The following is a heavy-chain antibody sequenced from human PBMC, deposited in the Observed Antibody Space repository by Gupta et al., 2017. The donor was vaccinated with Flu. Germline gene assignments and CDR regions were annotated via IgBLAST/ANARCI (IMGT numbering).Heavy chain of an antibody. J-gene: IGHJ4*02. CDR2: ISGIGGST. Sequence: EWVSAISGIGGSTYYADSVKGRFTISRDNSKNTLYLQMNSLRAEDTAVYYWAKVCLPAATGIVGATRKCGGRWGQGTLVTVSS. D-gene: IGHD1-26*01. CDR3: AKVCLPAATGIVGATRKCGGR. V-gene: IGHV3-23*01.